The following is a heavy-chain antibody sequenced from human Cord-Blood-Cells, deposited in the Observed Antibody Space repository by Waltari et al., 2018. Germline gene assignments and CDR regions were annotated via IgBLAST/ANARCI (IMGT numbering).Heavy chain of an antibody. J-gene: IGHJ3*02. CDR2: INPNSGGT. CDR3: AGCSSTSCYVAFDI. CDR1: GYTFTGYY. D-gene: IGHD2-2*01. V-gene: IGHV1-2*06. Sequence: QVQLVQSGAEVKKPGASVKVSCKASGYTFTGYYVHWVRQAPGQGLEWKGRINPNSGGTNYAQKFQGRVTMTRDTSISTAYMELSRLRSDDTAVYYCAGCSSTSCYVAFDIWGQGTMVTVSS.